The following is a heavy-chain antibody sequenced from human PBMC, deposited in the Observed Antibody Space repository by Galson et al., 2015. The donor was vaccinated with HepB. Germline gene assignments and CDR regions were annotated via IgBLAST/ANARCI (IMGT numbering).Heavy chain of an antibody. Sequence: SVKVSCKASGYTFTNYGISWVRQAPGLGLEWMGWISAYSGNTNFAQKFQGRVTMTTDTSTSTAFMELRSLRADDTAVYYCARPLNYGSGSYGSLDYWGQGTLVTVSS. J-gene: IGHJ4*02. V-gene: IGHV1-18*01. CDR1: GYTFTNYG. CDR2: ISAYSGNT. CDR3: ARPLNYGSGSYGSLDY. D-gene: IGHD3-10*01.